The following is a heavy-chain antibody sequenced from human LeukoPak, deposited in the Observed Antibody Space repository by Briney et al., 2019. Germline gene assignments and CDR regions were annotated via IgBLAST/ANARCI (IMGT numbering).Heavy chain of an antibody. CDR1: GFTFSYYG. V-gene: IGHV3-48*01. J-gene: IGHJ4*02. Sequence: GGSLRLSCAASGFTFSYYGMNWVRQAPGKGLEWVSHISSDSRTIQYADSVRGRFTISRDNAKNILFLQMNSLRAEDTAIYYCAREWDSWGRGTLVTVSS. CDR2: ISSDSRTI. CDR3: AREWDS.